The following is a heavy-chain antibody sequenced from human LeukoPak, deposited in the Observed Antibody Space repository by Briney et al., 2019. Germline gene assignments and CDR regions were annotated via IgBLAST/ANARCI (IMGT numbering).Heavy chain of an antibody. V-gene: IGHV3-7*01. J-gene: IGHJ4*02. CDR3: ARGGLTITMFGVPIIRNFDY. Sequence: GSLRLSCAASRFTLSTYWMSWVRQAPGKGLEWVAHIKQDGSQEYYVDSVKGRFTISRDSAKNSLYLQMNSLRAEDTAVYYCARGGLTITMFGVPIIRNFDYWGQGTLVTVSS. CDR1: RFTLSTYW. D-gene: IGHD3-3*01. CDR2: IKQDGSQE.